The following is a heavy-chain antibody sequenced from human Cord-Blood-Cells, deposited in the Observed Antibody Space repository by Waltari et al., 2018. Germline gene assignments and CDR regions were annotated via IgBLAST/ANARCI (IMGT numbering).Heavy chain of an antibody. D-gene: IGHD3-10*01. J-gene: IGHJ3*02. V-gene: IGHV1-3*01. CDR3: ASRMVRGVINDAFDI. CDR2: INAGNGNT. CDR1: GYTFTSYA. Sequence: QVQLVQSGAEVKKPGASVKVSCKASGYTFTSYAMHWVCQAPGQRLEWMGWINAGNGNTKYSQKFQGRVTITRDTSASTAYMELGSMRSEDTAVYYCASRMVRGVINDAFDIWGQGTMVTVSS.